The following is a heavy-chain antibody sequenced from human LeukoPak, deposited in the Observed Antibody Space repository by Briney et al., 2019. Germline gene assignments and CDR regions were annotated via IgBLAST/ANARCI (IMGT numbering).Heavy chain of an antibody. CDR2: IIPIFGTA. CDR1: GGTFSSYA. Sequence: GSSVKVSCKASGGTFSSYAISWVRQAPGQGLEWMGGIIPIFGTANYAQKFQGRVTMTTDTSTSAAYMELRSLRSDDTAVYYCARDWNYAMDVWGQGTTVTVSS. V-gene: IGHV1-69*05. D-gene: IGHD3-3*01. CDR3: ARDWNYAMDV. J-gene: IGHJ6*02.